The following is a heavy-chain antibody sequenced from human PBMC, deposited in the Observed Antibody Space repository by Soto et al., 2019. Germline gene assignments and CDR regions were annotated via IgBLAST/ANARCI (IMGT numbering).Heavy chain of an antibody. CDR3: ARPPVKGIHV. J-gene: IGHJ6*02. CDR1: GFNFSSYW. Sequence: GGSLRLSCEGTGFNFSSYWMHWVRQAPGKGLEWVANTKRDASETYYADSVKGRFTISRDNTKNSLYLQMNSLRVEDTAVYYCARPPVKGIHVWGRGTTVTVSS. D-gene: IGHD4-17*01. CDR2: TKRDASET. V-gene: IGHV3-7*01.